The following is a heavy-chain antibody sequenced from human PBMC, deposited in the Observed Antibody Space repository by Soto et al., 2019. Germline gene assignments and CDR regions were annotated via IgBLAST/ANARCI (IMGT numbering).Heavy chain of an antibody. CDR2: ISAYNGNT. J-gene: IGHJ5*02. CDR1: GYTFTSYG. Sequence: GASVKVSCKASGYTFTSYGISWVRQAPGQGLEWMGWISAYNGNTNYAQKLQGRVTMTTDTSTSTAYMELRSLRSDDTAVYYCAAGLAYYDFWSGPSAFDPWGQGTLVNVSS. V-gene: IGHV1-18*01. CDR3: AAGLAYYDFWSGPSAFDP. D-gene: IGHD3-3*01.